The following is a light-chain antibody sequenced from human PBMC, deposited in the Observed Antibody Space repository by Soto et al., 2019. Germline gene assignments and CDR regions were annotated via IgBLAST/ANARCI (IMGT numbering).Light chain of an antibody. CDR3: QQSYKTPPT. Sequence: DIRMTQSPSSLSASIGDRVTITCRASQTINNYLNWYQHEPGKAPKLLIYGAVTLHSGVPSRFSGSGSGTDFTLTITSLQTEDFATYYCQQSYKTPPTVGRGTKVDSK. CDR1: QTINNY. J-gene: IGKJ1*01. CDR2: GAV. V-gene: IGKV1-39*01.